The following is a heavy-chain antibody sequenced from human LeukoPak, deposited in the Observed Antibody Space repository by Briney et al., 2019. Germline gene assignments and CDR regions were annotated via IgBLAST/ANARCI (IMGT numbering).Heavy chain of an antibody. V-gene: IGHV4-59*01. Sequence: KPSETLSLTCTVSGGSISSYYWSWIRQPPGEGLEWIGYIYYSGSTNYNPSLKSRVTKSVDTSKNQFSLKLSSVTAADTGVYYCARSPSYDYVWGSYRYTGHFDYWGQGTLVTVSS. CDR1: GGSISSYY. CDR3: ARSPSYDYVWGSYRYTGHFDY. D-gene: IGHD3-16*02. J-gene: IGHJ4*02. CDR2: IYYSGST.